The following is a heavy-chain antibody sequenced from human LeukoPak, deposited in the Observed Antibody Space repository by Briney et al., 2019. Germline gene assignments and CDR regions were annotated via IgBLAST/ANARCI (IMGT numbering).Heavy chain of an antibody. Sequence: SDSLSLTCTVSGGSISSSSYYWAWIRQPPGKGLERVGSIFYSGSTFYDPSLKSRVTMSVDTSKNQFSLRLSSVTAADTAVYYCATSPQYGGYLGQGTLVTVSS. D-gene: IGHD4-23*01. J-gene: IGHJ4*02. CDR2: IFYSGST. CDR1: GGSISSSSYY. V-gene: IGHV4-39*01. CDR3: ATSPQYGGY.